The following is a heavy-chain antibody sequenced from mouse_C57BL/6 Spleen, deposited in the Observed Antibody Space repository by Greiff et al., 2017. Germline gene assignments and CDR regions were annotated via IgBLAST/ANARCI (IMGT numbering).Heavy chain of an antibody. CDR2: IHPSDSDT. CDR1: GYTFTSYW. CDR3: AIEEGYDGYYGFAY. J-gene: IGHJ3*01. Sequence: VQLQQPGAELVKPGASVKVSCKASGYTFTSYWMHWVKQRPGQGLEWIGRIHPSDSDTNYNQKFKGKATLTVDKSSSTAYMQLSSLPSEDCAVYYCAIEEGYDGYYGFAYWGQGTLVTVSA. D-gene: IGHD2-3*01. V-gene: IGHV1-74*01.